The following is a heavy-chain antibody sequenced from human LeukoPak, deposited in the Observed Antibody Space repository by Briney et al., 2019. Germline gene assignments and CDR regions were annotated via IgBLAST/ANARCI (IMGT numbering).Heavy chain of an antibody. CDR1: AYTPTGYS. CDR3: ARDVPDDFWSGYYSPNYFDY. V-gene: IGHV1-2*02. J-gene: IGHJ4*02. CDR2: INPNSGGT. D-gene: IGHD3-3*01. Sequence: GASHKASSTASAYTPTGYSVHWVRQAPGHGLKWMGWINPNSGGTNYAQKFQGRVTMTRDTSISTAYMELSRLRSDDTAVYYCARDVPDDFWSGYYSPNYFDYWGQGTLVTVSS.